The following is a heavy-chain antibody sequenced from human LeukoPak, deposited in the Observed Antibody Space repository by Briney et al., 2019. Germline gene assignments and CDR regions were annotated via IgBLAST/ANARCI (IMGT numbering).Heavy chain of an antibody. V-gene: IGHV1-2*04. Sequence: ASVKVSCKASGYTFTGYYIHWVRQAPGQGLEWMGWINPNSGGTNYAQKFQGWVTMTRDTSISTAYMELSSLRSEDTAVYYCARGRMGRVPAAVRFDPWGQGTLVTVSS. D-gene: IGHD2-2*01. CDR2: INPNSGGT. CDR3: ARGRMGRVPAAVRFDP. J-gene: IGHJ5*02. CDR1: GYTFTGYY.